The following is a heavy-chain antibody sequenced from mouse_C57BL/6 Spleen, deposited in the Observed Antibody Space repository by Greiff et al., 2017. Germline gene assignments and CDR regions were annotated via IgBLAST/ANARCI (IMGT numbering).Heavy chain of an antibody. Sequence: EVKLQQSGPELVKPGASVKISCKASGYTFTDYYMNWVKQNHGKSLEWIGDINPNNGGTSYNQKFKGKATLTVDKSSSTAYMELRSLASEDSAVCYCARSPFGNCFAYWGQGTLVTVSA. V-gene: IGHV1-26*01. D-gene: IGHD4-1*01. J-gene: IGHJ3*01. CDR1: GYTFTDYY. CDR3: ARSPFGNCFAY. CDR2: INPNNGGT.